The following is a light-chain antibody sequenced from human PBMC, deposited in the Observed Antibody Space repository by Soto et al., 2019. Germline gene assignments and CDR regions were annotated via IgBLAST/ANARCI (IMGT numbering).Light chain of an antibody. CDR3: NSYTNSSAVV. CDR1: RDDIGAYDY. Sequence: QSALTQPASVSGSPGQSITISCAGTRDDIGAYDYVSWYQQHPGNAPKLLVYEVTNRLSGVSDRFSGSKSGNTASLTISGLQAEDGADYYCNSYTNSSAVVFGGGTKATVL. V-gene: IGLV2-14*01. J-gene: IGLJ2*01. CDR2: EVT.